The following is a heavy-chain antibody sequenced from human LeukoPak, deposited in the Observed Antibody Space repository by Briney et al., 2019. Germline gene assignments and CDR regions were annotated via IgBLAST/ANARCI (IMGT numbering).Heavy chain of an antibody. D-gene: IGHD3-10*01. Sequence: SETLSLTCTVSGGSISSGDYYWSWIRQPPGKGLEWIGYIYYSGSTYYNPSLKSRVTISVDTSKNQFSLKLSSVTAADTAVYYCARAYYGSGRGMVSYWFDPGAREPWSPSPQ. CDR2: IYYSGST. J-gene: IGHJ5*02. CDR3: ARAYYGSGRGMVSYWFDP. V-gene: IGHV4-30-4*01. CDR1: GGSISSGDYY.